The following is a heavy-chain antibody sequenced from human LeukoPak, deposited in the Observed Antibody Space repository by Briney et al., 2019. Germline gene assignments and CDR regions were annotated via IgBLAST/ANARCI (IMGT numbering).Heavy chain of an antibody. Sequence: SETLSLTCTVSGGSISSYYWSWIRQPPGRGLEWIGDIYYSGSTNYNPSLKSRVTISVDTSKNQFSLKLSSVTAADTAVYYCARRGHRSSAWSTSLDSWGQGTLVTVSS. CDR1: GGSISSYY. CDR3: ARRGHRSSAWSTSLDS. J-gene: IGHJ4*02. V-gene: IGHV4-59*08. D-gene: IGHD6-19*01. CDR2: IYYSGST.